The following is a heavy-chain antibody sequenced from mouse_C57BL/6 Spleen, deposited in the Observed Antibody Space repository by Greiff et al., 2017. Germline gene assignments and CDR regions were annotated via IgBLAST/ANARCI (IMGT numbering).Heavy chain of an antibody. CDR1: GYSITSGYY. V-gene: IGHV3-6*01. CDR2: ISYDGSN. Sequence: EVKLVESGPGLVKPSQSLSLTCSVTGYSITSGYYWNWIRQFPGNKLEWMGYISYDGSNNYNPSLKNRIPITRDTSKNQFFLKLNSVTTEDTATNDCARGGGGRAMDYWGQGTSVTVSS. CDR3: ARGGGGRAMDY. J-gene: IGHJ4*01.